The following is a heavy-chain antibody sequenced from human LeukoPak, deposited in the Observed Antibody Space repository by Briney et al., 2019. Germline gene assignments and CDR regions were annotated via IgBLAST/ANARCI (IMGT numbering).Heavy chain of an antibody. D-gene: IGHD6-19*01. CDR2: IYYTGGT. CDR1: GGSIGSDY. Sequence: SETLSLTCTVSGGSIGSDYWTWIRQPPGKGLEYIGYIYYTGGTNYNPSLKSRVTIAVDTSKNQFSLKLSSVTAADTAVYFCAKYGNSGWVIDNWGQGTLVTVSS. J-gene: IGHJ4*02. CDR3: AKYGNSGWVIDN. V-gene: IGHV4-59*08.